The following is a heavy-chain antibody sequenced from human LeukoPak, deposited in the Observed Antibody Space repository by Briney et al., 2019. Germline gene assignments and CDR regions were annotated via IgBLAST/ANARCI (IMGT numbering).Heavy chain of an antibody. J-gene: IGHJ4*02. CDR3: ARVRDYFDSSDYSDY. CDR1: GYTFTSYG. V-gene: IGHV1-18*01. Sequence: ASVKVSCKASGYTFTSYGISWVRQAPGQGLEWMGWISAYNGNTKYTQKFQDRVTMTIDTSTTTAYMELRSLTSDDTAVYYCARVRDYFDSSDYSDYWGQGTLVTVSS. D-gene: IGHD3-22*01. CDR2: ISAYNGNT.